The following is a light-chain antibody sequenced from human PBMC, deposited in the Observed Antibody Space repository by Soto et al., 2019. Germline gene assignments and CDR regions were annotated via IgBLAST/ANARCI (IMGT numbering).Light chain of an antibody. Sequence: TITCRASQSISSWLAWYQQKPGKAPKLLIYDASSLESGVPSRFSGSGSGTEFIFSIRKLPYDDAARYCRHRYTGFWMFG. CDR1: QSISSW. V-gene: IGKV1-5*01. CDR2: DAS. CDR3: HRYTGFWM. J-gene: IGKJ1*01.